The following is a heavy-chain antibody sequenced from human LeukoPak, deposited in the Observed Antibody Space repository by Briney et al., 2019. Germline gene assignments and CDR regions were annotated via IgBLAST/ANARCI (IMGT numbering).Heavy chain of an antibody. J-gene: IGHJ5*02. CDR2: INRDGSST. CDR1: GFTFSSYW. V-gene: IGHV3-74*01. Sequence: PGGSLRLSCAASGFTFSSYWMHWVRQAPGKGLVGVSRINRDGSSTSYADSVKGRFTISRDNAKNTLYLQMNSLRAEDTAVYYCARDLNYDSSGYLVHWFDPWGQGTLVTVSS. CDR3: ARDLNYDSSGYLVHWFDP. D-gene: IGHD3-22*01.